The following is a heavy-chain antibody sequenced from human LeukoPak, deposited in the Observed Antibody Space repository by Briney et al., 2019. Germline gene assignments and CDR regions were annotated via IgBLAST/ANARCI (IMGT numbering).Heavy chain of an antibody. CDR1: GGTFSSYA. CDR3: ARSSVVAAAGPYYFDY. V-gene: IGHV1-69*06. CDR2: IIPIFGTA. J-gene: IGHJ4*02. D-gene: IGHD6-13*01. Sequence: SVKVSCKASGGTFSSYAISWVRQAPGQGLEWMGGIIPIFGTASYAQKFQGRVTITADKSTSTAYMELSSLRSEDTAVYYCARSSVVAAAGPYYFDYWGQGTLVTVSS.